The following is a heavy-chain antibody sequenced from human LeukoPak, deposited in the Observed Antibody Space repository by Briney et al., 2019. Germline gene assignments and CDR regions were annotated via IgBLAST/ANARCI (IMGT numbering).Heavy chain of an antibody. J-gene: IGHJ3*02. CDR2: IKQDGSEK. D-gene: IGHD4-23*01. CDR1: GITFSNYW. Sequence: GGSLRLSCAGAGITFSNYWMSWVRQAPGKGLEWVANIKQDGSEKYYVDSVKGRFTISRDNSKNTLYLQMNSLRAEDTAVYYCAKSPAVDAAFDIWGQGTMVTVSS. CDR3: AKSPAVDAAFDI. V-gene: IGHV3-7*05.